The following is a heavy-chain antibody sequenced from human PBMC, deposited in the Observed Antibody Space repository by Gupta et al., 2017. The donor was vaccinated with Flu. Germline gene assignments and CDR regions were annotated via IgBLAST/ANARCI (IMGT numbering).Heavy chain of an antibody. CDR2: IKIDGSAT. J-gene: IGHJ5*02. Sequence: EVQLVESGGGVVQPGGSLRRSCAASGFTFSSHWMHWVRQVPGKGLVWVSRIKIDGSATSYADSVKGRFTISRDNAKNTLYLQMNSLRAEDTALYYCAREVLNNWLDPWGQGTLVTVSS. CDR3: AREVLNNWLDP. CDR1: GFTFSSHW. V-gene: IGHV3-74*01.